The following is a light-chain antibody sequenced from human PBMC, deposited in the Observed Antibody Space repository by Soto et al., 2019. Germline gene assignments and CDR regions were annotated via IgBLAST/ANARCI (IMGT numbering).Light chain of an antibody. CDR3: SSYTTSSTDV. CDR1: SSDVGAYNY. V-gene: IGLV2-14*03. J-gene: IGLJ1*01. CDR2: HVS. Sequence: QSVLTQPASVSGSPGQSIAISCTGTSSDVGAYNYVSWYQQHPGKAPKLMIYHVSNRPSGVSDRFSGSKSDNTASLTISGLQAEDEADYYCSSYTTSSTDVFGTGTKLTVL.